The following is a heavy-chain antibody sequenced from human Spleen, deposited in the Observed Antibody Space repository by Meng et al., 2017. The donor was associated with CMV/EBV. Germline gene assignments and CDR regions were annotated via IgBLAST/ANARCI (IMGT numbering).Heavy chain of an antibody. CDR1: GFSFSAYS. J-gene: IGHJ6*02. V-gene: IGHV3-15*01. CDR2: IKSKTDGGTT. D-gene: IGHD1-26*01. Sequence: GESLKISCTASGFSFSAYSMDWVRQAPGKGLEWVGRIKSKTDGGTTDYAAPVKGRFTISRDDSKNTLYLQMNSLKTEDTAVYYCTTGAGATTSNYYYYYYGMDVWGQGTTVTVSS. CDR3: TTGAGATTSNYYYYYYGMDV.